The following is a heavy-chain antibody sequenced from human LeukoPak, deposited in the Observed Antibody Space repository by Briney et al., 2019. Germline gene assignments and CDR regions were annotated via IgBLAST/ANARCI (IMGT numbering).Heavy chain of an antibody. D-gene: IGHD6-19*01. J-gene: IGHJ6*02. CDR1: GGSISSYY. CDR2: IYYSGST. Sequence: SETLSLTCTVSGGSISSYYWSWIQQPPGKGLEWIGYIYYSGSTNYNPSLKSRVTISVDTSKNQFSLKLSSVTAADTAVYYCARHGTYSSGWWEGYYGMDVWGQGTTVTVSS. V-gene: IGHV4-59*01. CDR3: ARHGTYSSGWWEGYYGMDV.